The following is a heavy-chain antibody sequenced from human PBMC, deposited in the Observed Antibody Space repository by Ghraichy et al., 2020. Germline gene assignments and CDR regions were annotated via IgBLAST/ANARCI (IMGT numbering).Heavy chain of an antibody. J-gene: IGHJ4*02. CDR2: IYSGGST. CDR3: ARGNSMAYLKGYFDY. V-gene: IGHV3-66*01. CDR1: GFTVSSNY. D-gene: IGHD4-23*01. Sequence: GGSLRLSCAASGFTVSSNYMSWVRQAPGKGLEWVSVIYSGGSTYYADSVKGRFTISRDNSKNTLYLQMNSLRAEDTAVYYCARGNSMAYLKGYFDYWGQGTLVTVSS.